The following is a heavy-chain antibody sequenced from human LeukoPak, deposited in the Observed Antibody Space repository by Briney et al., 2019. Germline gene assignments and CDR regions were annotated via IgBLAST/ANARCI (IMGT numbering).Heavy chain of an antibody. CDR1: GYTFTSYY. V-gene: IGHV1-46*01. CDR3: ARLPTRIEDDY. Sequence: ASVKVSCKASGYTFTSYYMHWVRQAPGQGLEWMGIINPSGGSTSYAQKFQSRVTMTRDTSTSTVYMELSSLRSEDTAVYYCARLPTRIEDDYWGQGTLVTVSS. D-gene: IGHD1-14*01. J-gene: IGHJ4*02. CDR2: INPSGGST.